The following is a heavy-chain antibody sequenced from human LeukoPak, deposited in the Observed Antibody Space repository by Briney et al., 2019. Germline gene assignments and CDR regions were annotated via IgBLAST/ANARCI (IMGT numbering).Heavy chain of an antibody. Sequence: SETLSLTCTVSGGSISSSSYYWGWIRQPPGKGLEWIGSIYYSGSTYYNPSLKSRVTISVDTSKNQFSLKLSSVTAADTAVYYCARTYYDILTGFFDYWGQGTLVTVSS. D-gene: IGHD3-9*01. CDR2: IYYSGST. CDR3: ARTYYDILTGFFDY. CDR1: GGSISSSSYY. V-gene: IGHV4-39*01. J-gene: IGHJ4*02.